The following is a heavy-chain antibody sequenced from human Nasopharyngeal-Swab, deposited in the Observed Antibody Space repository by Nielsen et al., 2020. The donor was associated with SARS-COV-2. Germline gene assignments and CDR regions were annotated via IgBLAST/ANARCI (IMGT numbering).Heavy chain of an antibody. D-gene: IGHD2-2*01. CDR2: ISSSSSYT. V-gene: IGHV3-11*03. CDR3: ARARPRYCSSTSCSVRTYYYGMDV. Sequence: LKISCAASGFTFSDYYMSWIRQAPGKGLEWVSYISSSSSYTNYADSVKGRFTISRDNAKNSLYLQMNSLRAEDTAVYYCARARPRYCSSTSCSVRTYYYGMDVWGQGTTVTVSS. CDR1: GFTFSDYY. J-gene: IGHJ6*02.